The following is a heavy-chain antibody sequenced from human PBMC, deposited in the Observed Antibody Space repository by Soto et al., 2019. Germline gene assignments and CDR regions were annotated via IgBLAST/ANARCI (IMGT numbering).Heavy chain of an antibody. CDR1: GFTFSNAW. CDR3: TTAGGITIFGVVIITYGMDV. Sequence: GGSLRLSCAASGFTFSNAWMNWVRQAPGKGLEWVGRIKSKTDGGTTDYAAPVKGRFTISRDDSKNTLYLQMNSLKTEDTAVYYCTTAGGITIFGVVIITYGMDVWGQGTTVTVSS. V-gene: IGHV3-15*07. J-gene: IGHJ6*02. CDR2: IKSKTDGGTT. D-gene: IGHD3-3*01.